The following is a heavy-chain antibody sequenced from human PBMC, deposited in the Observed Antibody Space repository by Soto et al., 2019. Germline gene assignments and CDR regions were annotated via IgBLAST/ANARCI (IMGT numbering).Heavy chain of an antibody. Sequence: QVQLVQSGAEVKKPGASVKVSCKASGYTFTSYDINWVRQATGQGLEWMGWMNPNSGNTGYAQKLQGRVTMTRNTTRRTAYRERSSMRSEDTAVYHCARAHYCSGGSCPPGWFDPCGQGTLVTVSS. CDR2: MNPNSGNT. D-gene: IGHD2-15*01. CDR1: GYTFTSYD. J-gene: IGHJ5*02. V-gene: IGHV1-8*01. CDR3: ARAHYCSGGSCPPGWFDP.